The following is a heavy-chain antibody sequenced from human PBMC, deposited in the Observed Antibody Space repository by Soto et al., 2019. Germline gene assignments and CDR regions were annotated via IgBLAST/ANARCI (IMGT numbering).Heavy chain of an antibody. CDR1: GYTFTSYG. J-gene: IGHJ4*02. V-gene: IGHV1-18*01. D-gene: IGHD2-15*01. CDR3: VVAAQPYAFDY. CDR2: ISAYNGNT. Sequence: QVQLVQSGAEVKKPGASVKVSCKASGYTFTSYGISWVRQAPGQGLEWMGWISAYNGNTTYAQKLQGRVTMTTDTTTSTAHMELRSLRSDETAVYYCVVAAQPYAFDYWGQGTLVTVSS.